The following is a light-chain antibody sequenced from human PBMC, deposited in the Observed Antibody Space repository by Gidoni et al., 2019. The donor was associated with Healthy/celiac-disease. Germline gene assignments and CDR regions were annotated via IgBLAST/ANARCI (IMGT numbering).Light chain of an antibody. V-gene: IGKV1-5*01. J-gene: IGKJ2*01. CDR3: QQYTT. CDR2: DAP. Sequence: DIQMTQSPSTLSASVGDRVTITCRASQSISSWLAWYQQKPGKAPKLLIYDAPSLESGVPSRFSGSGSGTEFTLTISSLQPDDFATYYCQQYTTFGQGTKLEIK. CDR1: QSISSW.